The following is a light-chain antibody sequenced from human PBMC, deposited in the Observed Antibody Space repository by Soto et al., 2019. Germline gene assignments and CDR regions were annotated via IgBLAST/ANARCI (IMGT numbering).Light chain of an antibody. J-gene: IGLJ1*01. CDR2: DVT. CDR1: SNDVGGHNH. Sequence: QSALTQPASVSGSPGQSIIIYCTGTSNDVGGHNHVSWYQQYPGKAPKLMIYDVTNRPSGVAHRFSGSKSGNTASLTISGLQAEDEGDYYCCSYTESRTLRWVFGSGTNVTVL. V-gene: IGLV2-14*01. CDR3: CSYTESRTLRWV.